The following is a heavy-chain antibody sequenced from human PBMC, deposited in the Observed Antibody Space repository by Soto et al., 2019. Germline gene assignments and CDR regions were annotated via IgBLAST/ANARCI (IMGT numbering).Heavy chain of an antibody. Sequence: EVQLSQSGGGWVQPGGSLRLSCSASGFIFASYAMSWVRQAPGKGLEWVSVISGSAGTTDYAGSVTGRFTISRDNSKNTXYLHMXXXXGXXXXXXXXXXNGPAYADAFDSWGQGTMVTVSS. D-gene: IGHD2-8*01. CDR3: XXNGPAYADAFDS. V-gene: IGHV3-23*01. J-gene: IGHJ3*01. CDR1: GFIFASYA. CDR2: ISGSAGTT.